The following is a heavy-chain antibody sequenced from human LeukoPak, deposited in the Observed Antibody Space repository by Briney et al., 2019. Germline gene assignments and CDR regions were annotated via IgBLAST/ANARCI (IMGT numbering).Heavy chain of an antibody. J-gene: IGHJ4*02. V-gene: IGHV3-21*01. CDR3: ARDKNIAVADNYFDY. D-gene: IGHD6-19*01. CDR2: ISSSSSYI. Sequence: GGSLRLSCAASGFTFSSYSMNWVRQAPGKGLEWVSSISSSSSYIYYADSVKGRFTISRDNARNSLYLQMNSLRVEDTAVYYCARDKNIAVADNYFDYWGQGTLVTVSS. CDR1: GFTFSSYS.